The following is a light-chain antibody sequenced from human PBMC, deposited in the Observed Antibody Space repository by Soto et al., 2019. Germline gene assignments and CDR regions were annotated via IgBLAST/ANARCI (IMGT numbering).Light chain of an antibody. Sequence: QSALTQPASVSGSPGQSITISCTGSSSDVGGYNYVSWYQQHPGKAPKLMIYEVSNRPSGVSNRFSGSKSGTTASLTISGLQAEDEADYYCRSYNSSRTLVFGGGTKLTVL. CDR3: RSYNSSRTLV. CDR1: SSDVGGYNY. V-gene: IGLV2-14*01. CDR2: EVS. J-gene: IGLJ2*01.